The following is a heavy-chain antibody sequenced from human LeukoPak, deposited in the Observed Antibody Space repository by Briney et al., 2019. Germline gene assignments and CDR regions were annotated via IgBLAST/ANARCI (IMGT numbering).Heavy chain of an antibody. V-gene: IGHV6-1*01. CDR3: AREGVAAAITLDY. D-gene: IGHD6-13*01. Sequence: TLSLTCAISGDSVSSNRVAWNWIRQSPSKGLEWLGRTYYRSKWDNDYAVSVKSRITINPDTYKNQFSLQLNSVTPEDTAVYYCAREGVAAAITLDYWGQGTLVTVSS. CDR2: TYYRSKWDN. J-gene: IGHJ4*02. CDR1: GDSVSSNRVA.